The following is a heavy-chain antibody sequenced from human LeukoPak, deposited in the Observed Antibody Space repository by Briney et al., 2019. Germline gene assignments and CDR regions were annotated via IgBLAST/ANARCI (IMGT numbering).Heavy chain of an antibody. CDR1: GGSISSSNW. Sequence: PSETLSLTCAVSGGSISSSNWWSWVRQPPGKGLEWIGEIYHSGSTNYNPSLKSRVTISVDKSKNQLSLKLSSVTAADTAVYYCARASTAIVGATNYAFDIWGQGTMVTVSS. CDR3: ARASTAIVGATNYAFDI. CDR2: IYHSGST. V-gene: IGHV4-4*02. D-gene: IGHD1-26*01. J-gene: IGHJ3*02.